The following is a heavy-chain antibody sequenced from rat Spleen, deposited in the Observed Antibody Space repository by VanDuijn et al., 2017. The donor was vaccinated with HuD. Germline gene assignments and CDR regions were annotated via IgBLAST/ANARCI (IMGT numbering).Heavy chain of an antibody. CDR1: GFTFNNYW. CDR3: TRERWASDY. V-gene: IGHV5-31*01. CDR2: ITNSGDNT. Sequence: EVQLVESGGGLVQPGRSLKLSCVVSGFTFNNYWMTWIRQAPGKGLEWVASITNSGDNTYYPDSVKGRFTISRDNAKSTLYLQMNSLRSEDTATYYCTRERWASDYWRQGVIVTVAS. D-gene: IGHD4-6*01. J-gene: IGHJ2*01.